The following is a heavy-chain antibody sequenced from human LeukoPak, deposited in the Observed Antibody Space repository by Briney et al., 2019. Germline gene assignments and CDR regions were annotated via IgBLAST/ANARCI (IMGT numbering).Heavy chain of an antibody. Sequence: GGSLRLSCAASGFXFSAYWIHWVRQAPGKGLGWLSGIYNDGNDITYADSVKGRFTISRDNAKNTLYLQMNSLTVEDTAVYFCARSLVVGGTRPNDYWGQGTLVTGSS. CDR2: IYNDGNDI. CDR1: GFXFSAYW. CDR3: ARSLVVGGTRPNDY. D-gene: IGHD2-15*01. J-gene: IGHJ4*02. V-gene: IGHV3-74*01.